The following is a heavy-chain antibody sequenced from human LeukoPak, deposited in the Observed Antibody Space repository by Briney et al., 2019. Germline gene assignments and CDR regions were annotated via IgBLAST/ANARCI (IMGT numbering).Heavy chain of an antibody. J-gene: IGHJ5*02. Sequence: SETLSLTCVVSGGSISSSNWWSWVRQPPEKGLEWIGEIYHSGSTNYNPSLKSRVTISVDKSKNQFSLKLSSVTAADTAVYYCARGRYYYDSSGSHNWFDPWGQGTLVTVSS. CDR3: ARGRYYYDSSGSHNWFDP. D-gene: IGHD3-22*01. CDR1: GGSISSSNW. V-gene: IGHV4-4*02. CDR2: IYHSGST.